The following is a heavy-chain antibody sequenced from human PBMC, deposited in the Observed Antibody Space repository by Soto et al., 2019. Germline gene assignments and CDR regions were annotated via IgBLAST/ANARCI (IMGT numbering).Heavy chain of an antibody. CDR3: ARAKWDLFYFDY. CDR1: GGSVSSGSYH. D-gene: IGHD1-26*01. J-gene: IGHJ4*02. V-gene: IGHV4-61*01. CDR2: IFYSGST. Sequence: QVQLQESGPGLVKPSETLSLTCTVSGGSVSSGSYHWGWIRQSPGKGPEWIGSIFYSGSTKYSPSLRGRATISVDTSKDQFSLRLSSVTAADTAVYYCARAKWDLFYFDYWGQGTLVTVSS.